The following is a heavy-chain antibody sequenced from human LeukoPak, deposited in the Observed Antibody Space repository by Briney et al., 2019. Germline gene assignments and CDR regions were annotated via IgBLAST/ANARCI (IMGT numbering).Heavy chain of an antibody. Sequence: AATQSPTCTVAGGSISSSSYCWGWIRQPPGKGLEWIGSIYDSVSTYYRQSLKCRVTISGDTSKNQVSLKLRSVTAEDTAVYYCAVLGCGGDRPYDYGLDVWGQGTTVTVSS. V-gene: IGHV4-39*07. D-gene: IGHD2-21*02. CDR3: AVLGCGGDRPYDYGLDV. CDR2: IYDSVST. CDR1: GGSISSSSYC. J-gene: IGHJ6*02.